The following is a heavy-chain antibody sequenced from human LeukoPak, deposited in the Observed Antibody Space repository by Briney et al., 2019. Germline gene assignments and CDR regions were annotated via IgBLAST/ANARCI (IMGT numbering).Heavy chain of an antibody. CDR1: GYTFTSYD. CDR2: MNPNSGNT. J-gene: IGHJ5*02. CDR3: ARDSPRICSSTSCPRYNWFDP. V-gene: IGHV1-18*01. D-gene: IGHD2-2*01. Sequence: ASVKVSCKASGYTFTSYDINWVRQATGQGLEWMGWMNPNSGNTNYAQKLQGRVTMTTDTSTSTAYMELRSLRSDDTAVYYCARDSPRICSSTSCPRYNWFDPWGQGTLVTVSS.